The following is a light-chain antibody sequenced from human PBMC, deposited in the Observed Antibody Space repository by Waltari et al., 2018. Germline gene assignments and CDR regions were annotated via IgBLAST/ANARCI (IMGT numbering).Light chain of an antibody. J-gene: IGLJ1*01. CDR1: SRDVGGYHY. Sequence: QSALTQPRSVSGSPGQSVTISCTGTSRDVGGYHYVSWFQQHPSKVPKLLIYDVSERPSDVPDRFSGSKSANTASLTISGLQTEDEADYYCCSFAGSYTFVFGTGTRVTVL. V-gene: IGLV2-11*01. CDR3: CSFAGSYTFV. CDR2: DVS.